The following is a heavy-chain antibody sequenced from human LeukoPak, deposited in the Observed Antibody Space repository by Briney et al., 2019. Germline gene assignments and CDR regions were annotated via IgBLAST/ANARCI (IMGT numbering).Heavy chain of an antibody. CDR3: AKEVEPRET. D-gene: IGHD1-26*01. V-gene: IGHV3-23*01. Sequence: GGSLRLSCAASGFTFSAYAMTWVRQAPGKGLEWVSGISGHGGSTFYANSVKGRFTISRDNSKNTLYLQMNSLRAEDTPVYCCAKEVEPRETWGQGTLVTVSS. CDR2: ISGHGGST. J-gene: IGHJ5*02. CDR1: GFTFSAYA.